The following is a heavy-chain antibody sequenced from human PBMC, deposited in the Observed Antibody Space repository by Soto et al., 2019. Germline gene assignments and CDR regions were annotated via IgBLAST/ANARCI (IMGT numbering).Heavy chain of an antibody. CDR2: LSNTGRRT. CDR3: ATEMGATQGPFDN. J-gene: IGHJ4*02. V-gene: IGHV3-23*01. CDR1: VFPFGANA. Sequence: LSCVVSVFPFGANAMSWVRQAPGKGLEWVSGLSNTGRRTSYADSVKGRFNISRDNSENTVYLQMNSLRVEDTAVYYCATEMGATQGPFDNWGQGTLVTVSS. D-gene: IGHD1-26*01.